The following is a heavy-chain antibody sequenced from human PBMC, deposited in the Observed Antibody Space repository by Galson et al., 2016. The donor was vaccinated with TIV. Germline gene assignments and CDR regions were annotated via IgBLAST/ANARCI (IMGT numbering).Heavy chain of an antibody. D-gene: IGHD3-22*01. V-gene: IGHV5-51*01. CDR3: ARLEGYDDSASDY. Sequence: QSGAEVKKPGESLKISCKASGYRFTNHWIGWVRQMPGKGLEWMGVIYPGDSDTRSSPSFQGQVTISADKSSSTAHLQWSSLKASDTAMYYCARLEGYDDSASDYWGQGTLVTVSS. CDR2: IYPGDSDT. J-gene: IGHJ4*02. CDR1: GYRFTNHW.